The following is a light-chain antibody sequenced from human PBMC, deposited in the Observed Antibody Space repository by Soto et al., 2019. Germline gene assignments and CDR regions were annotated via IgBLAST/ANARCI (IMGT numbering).Light chain of an antibody. CDR1: SSDVGGYNY. J-gene: IGLJ2*01. CDR2: DVS. V-gene: IGLV2-14*01. Sequence: QSALTQPASVSGSPGHSITISCTGTSSDVGGYNYVSWYQQHPGKAPKLTIYDVSNRPSGVSNRVSGSKSGNTASLTISGLQAEDEADYFCSSYTTGSTVVFGGGTKLTVL. CDR3: SSYTTGSTVV.